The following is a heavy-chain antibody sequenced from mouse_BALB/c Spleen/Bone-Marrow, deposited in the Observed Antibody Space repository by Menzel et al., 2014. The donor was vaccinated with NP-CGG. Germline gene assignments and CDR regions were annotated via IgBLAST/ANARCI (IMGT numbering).Heavy chain of an antibody. CDR3: ARRGYYGNFLFAY. D-gene: IGHD2-1*01. CDR2: ISYSGST. Sequence: EVQLVESGLGLVKPSQSLSLTCTVTGYSITSDSAWNWIRQFPGNKLEWMVYISYSGSTSYNPSLKSRISITRDTSKNQFFLQLNSVTTEDTATYYCARRGYYGNFLFAYWGQGTLVTVSA. J-gene: IGHJ3*01. V-gene: IGHV3-2*02. CDR1: GYSITSDSA.